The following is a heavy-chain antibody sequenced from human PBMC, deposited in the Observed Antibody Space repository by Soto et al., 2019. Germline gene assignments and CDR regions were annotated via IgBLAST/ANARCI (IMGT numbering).Heavy chain of an antibody. D-gene: IGHD6-13*01. V-gene: IGHV1-18*01. Sequence: ASVKVSCKASGYTFNSYGISWVRQAPGQGLEWMGWISAYNGNTNYAQKLQGRVTMTTDTSTSTAYMELRSLRSDDTAVYYCARDRAGYSRPNWFDPWGQGTLVTVSS. CDR2: ISAYNGNT. CDR3: ARDRAGYSRPNWFDP. CDR1: GYTFNSYG. J-gene: IGHJ5*02.